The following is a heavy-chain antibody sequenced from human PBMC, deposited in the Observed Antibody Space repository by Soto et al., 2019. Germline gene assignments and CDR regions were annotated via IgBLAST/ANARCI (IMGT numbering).Heavy chain of an antibody. CDR2: ISSGGSTV. J-gene: IGHJ6*02. Sequence: PGGSLRLSCAASGFTFSSYEINWVRQAPGKGLEWVSYISSGGSTVYYADSVKGRFTISRDNAKNSLYLQMNSLRAEDTAVYYCARVNKVVPADAYYYYYYGMDVWGQGTTVTVSS. V-gene: IGHV3-48*03. CDR1: GFTFSSYE. D-gene: IGHD2-2*01. CDR3: ARVNKVVPADAYYYYYYGMDV.